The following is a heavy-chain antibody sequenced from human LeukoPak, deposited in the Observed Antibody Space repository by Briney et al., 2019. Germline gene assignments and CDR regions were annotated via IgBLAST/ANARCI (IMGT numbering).Heavy chain of an antibody. D-gene: IGHD4-23*01. CDR3: ARYLDYGGNSRVFQH. Sequence: SETLSFTCAVYGGSFSGYYWSWIRQPPGKGLEWIGEINHGGSTNYNPSLKSRVTISIDTSKNQFSLKLSSVTAADTAFYYCARYLDYGGNSRVFQHWGQGTLVTVSS. V-gene: IGHV4-34*01. J-gene: IGHJ1*01. CDR2: INHGGST. CDR1: GGSFSGYY.